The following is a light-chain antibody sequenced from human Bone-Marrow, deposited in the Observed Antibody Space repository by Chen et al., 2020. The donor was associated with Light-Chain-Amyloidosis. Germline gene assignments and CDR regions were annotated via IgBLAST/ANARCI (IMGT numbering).Light chain of an antibody. J-gene: IGLJ1*01. CDR2: EVT. CDR1: SSDVGGDNH. CDR3: SSFTITNTLV. V-gene: IGLV2-14*01. Sequence: QSALTQPASVSGSPGQSITISCTGTSSDVGGDNHVSWNQQHPDKAPKLMIYEVTNRPSWVPDRFSGSKSDNTFSLTISGLQTEDEADYFCSSFTITNTLVFGSGTRVTVL.